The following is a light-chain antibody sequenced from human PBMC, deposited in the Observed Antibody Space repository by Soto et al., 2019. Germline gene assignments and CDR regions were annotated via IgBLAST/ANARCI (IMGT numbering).Light chain of an antibody. Sequence: DIVMTQSPLSLPVTPGEPASISCRSSQSLLHSNGYNYLDWYLQKPGQSPQLLIYWGSDRASGVPDRFSGSGSGTDFTLQISRVEAEDVGVYYCMQALQTPWTFGQGTKVAIK. CDR1: QSLLHSNGYNY. CDR2: WGS. V-gene: IGKV2-28*01. CDR3: MQALQTPWT. J-gene: IGKJ1*01.